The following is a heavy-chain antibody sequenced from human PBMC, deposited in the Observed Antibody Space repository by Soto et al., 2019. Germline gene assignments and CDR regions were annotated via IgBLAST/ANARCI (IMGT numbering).Heavy chain of an antibody. Sequence: QVQLVQSGPELKKPGASVKVSCKTFGYSFHNSGISWVRQAPGQGLEWMGWISVFNGYAHYAQKFQGRVIMTADTFTNTAYMELRGRRSDDTAMYYCSKNGTTWFASWGQGSPVTVSS. D-gene: IGHD1-1*01. CDR2: ISVFNGYA. V-gene: IGHV1-18*01. CDR1: GYSFHNSG. J-gene: IGHJ5*01. CDR3: SKNGTTWFAS.